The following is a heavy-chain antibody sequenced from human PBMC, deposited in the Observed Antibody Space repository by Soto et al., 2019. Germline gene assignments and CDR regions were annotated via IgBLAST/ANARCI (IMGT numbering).Heavy chain of an antibody. J-gene: IGHJ4*02. CDR1: GFNFNKYA. Sequence: EVQLLESGGDLVRPGESLRLSCAASGFNFNKYAMSWVRQAPGEGLEWVSGISCCGGTASYADSVKGRFTIARDDSKNPLFLHMNSLRVEDTAEYYCAKADGEQWLLPHLENWGRGTLVTVS. CDR3: AKADGEQWLLPHLEN. D-gene: IGHD6-19*01. CDR2: ISCCGGTA. V-gene: IGHV3-23*01.